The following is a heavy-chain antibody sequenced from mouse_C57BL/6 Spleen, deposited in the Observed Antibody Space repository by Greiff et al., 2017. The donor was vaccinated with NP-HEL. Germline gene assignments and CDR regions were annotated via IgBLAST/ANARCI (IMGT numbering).Heavy chain of an antibody. V-gene: IGHV1-61*01. CDR2: IYPSNSET. D-gene: IGHD1-1*01. CDR1: GYTFTSYW. J-gene: IGHJ2*01. Sequence: QVQLKQPGAELVRPGSSVKLSCKASGYTFTSYWMDWVKQRPGQGLEWIGNIYPSNSETPYNQQFKDKAKLTIDKSSSTAYMQLISMTSEDSAVYYSARAITTVVAPYFDYWGQGTTLTVSS. CDR3: ARAITTVVAPYFDY.